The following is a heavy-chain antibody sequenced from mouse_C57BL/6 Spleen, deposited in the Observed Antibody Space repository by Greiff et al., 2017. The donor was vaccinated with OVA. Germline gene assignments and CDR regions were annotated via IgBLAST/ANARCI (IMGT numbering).Heavy chain of an antibody. Sequence: QVQLQQPGAELVKPGASVKLSCKASGYTFTSYWMQWVKPRPGQGLEWIGEIDPSDSSSNYNQQFKGKGTLTVDTSSSTAYMQLSSLTSEDSAVYYCARRNYGNLVGYFDVWGTGTTVTVSS. J-gene: IGHJ1*03. CDR3: ARRNYGNLVGYFDV. V-gene: IGHV1-50*01. D-gene: IGHD2-1*01. CDR1: GYTFTSYW. CDR2: IDPSDSSS.